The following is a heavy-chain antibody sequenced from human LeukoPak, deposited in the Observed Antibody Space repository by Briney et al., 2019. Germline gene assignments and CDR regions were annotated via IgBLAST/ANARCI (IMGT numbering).Heavy chain of an antibody. D-gene: IGHD1-1*01. V-gene: IGHV4-34*01. CDR2: INHSGST. J-gene: IGHJ5*02. CDR1: GGSFSGYC. CDR3: ARHGTSGTNLNWFDP. Sequence: SETLSLTCAVYGGSFSGYCWKWIRQPPGKGLEWIGEINHSGSTNYNPSLKSRVTISVDMSKNQFSLKLSSVTAADTAVYYCARHGTSGTNLNWFDPWGQGTLVTVSS.